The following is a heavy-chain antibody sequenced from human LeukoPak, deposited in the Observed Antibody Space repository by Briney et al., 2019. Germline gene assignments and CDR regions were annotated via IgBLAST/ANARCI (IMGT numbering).Heavy chain of an antibody. CDR2: ISWNSGSI. CDR1: GFTFDDCA. J-gene: IGHJ4*02. CDR3: AEDLFSCGDSGLGY. Sequence: GGSLRLSCAASGFTFDDCAMHWVRQAPGKGLEWVSGISWNSGSIGYADSVKGRFTISRDNAKNSLYLQMNSLRAEDTALYYCAEDLFSCGDSGLGYWGQGTLVTVSS. V-gene: IGHV3-9*01. D-gene: IGHD4-17*01.